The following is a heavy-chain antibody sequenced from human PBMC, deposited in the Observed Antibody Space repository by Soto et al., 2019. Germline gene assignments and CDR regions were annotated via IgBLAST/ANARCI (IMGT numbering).Heavy chain of an antibody. D-gene: IGHD1-20*01. CDR2: IGGGDET. J-gene: IGHJ3*02. CDR1: GFTFNIYV. Sequence: PGGSLRLSCATSGFTFNIYVMSWVRQAPGKGLEWVSSIGGGDETYYADSVKGRFTISRDDSKNMVFLQLTSLRAEDTAMYYCAKDRMEYNSVWDPFDIWGQGTMVTVSS. CDR3: AKDRMEYNSVWDPFDI. V-gene: IGHV3-23*01.